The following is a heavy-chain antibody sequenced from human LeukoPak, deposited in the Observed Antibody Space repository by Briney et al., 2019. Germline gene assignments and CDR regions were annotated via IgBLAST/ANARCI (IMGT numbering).Heavy chain of an antibody. J-gene: IGHJ4*02. CDR2: ISAYNGNT. CDR3: ARVNYYDSSGYYEGAFVY. V-gene: IGHV1-18*01. CDR1: GYTFTSSG. D-gene: IGHD3-22*01. Sequence: ASVKVSCKSSGYTFTSSGISWVRQAPGQGLEWMGWISAYNGNTNYAQKLQGRVTMTTDTSTSTAYMELRSLRSDDTAVYYCARVNYYDSSGYYEGAFVYWGQGTLVTVSS.